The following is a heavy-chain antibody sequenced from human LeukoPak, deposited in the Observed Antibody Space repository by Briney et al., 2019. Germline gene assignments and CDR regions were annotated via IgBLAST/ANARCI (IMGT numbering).Heavy chain of an antibody. CDR1: GGSISSSNW. V-gene: IGHV4-4*02. CDR3: ARDHPLYGDYFYFDY. D-gene: IGHD4-17*01. CDR2: IYHSGST. J-gene: IGHJ4*02. Sequence: SETLSLTCAVSGGSISSSNWWSWVRQPPGKGLEWSGEIYHSGSTNYNPSLKSRVTISVDKSKNQFSLKLSSVTAADTAVYYCARDHPLYGDYFYFDYWGQGTLVTVSS.